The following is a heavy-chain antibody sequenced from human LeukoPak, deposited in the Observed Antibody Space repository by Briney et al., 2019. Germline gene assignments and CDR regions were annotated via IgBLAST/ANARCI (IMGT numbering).Heavy chain of an antibody. CDR3: ASDSYSPEYFQH. CDR1: GFSVSNNY. CDR2: IYSGGST. Sequence: GGSLRLSCAASGFSVSNNYMSWVRQAPGKGLEWVSVIYSGGSTFYADSVKGRFTISRDNSKNTLYLQMNSLRAEDTAVYYCASDSYSPEYFQHWGQGTLVTASS. V-gene: IGHV3-66*01. J-gene: IGHJ1*01. D-gene: IGHD2-15*01.